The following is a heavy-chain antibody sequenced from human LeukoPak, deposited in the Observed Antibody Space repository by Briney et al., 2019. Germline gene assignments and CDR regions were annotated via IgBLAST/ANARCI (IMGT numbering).Heavy chain of an antibody. CDR1: GYTFTSYG. D-gene: IGHD6-13*01. CDR3: ARDQSEYSSSWYGY. Sequence: ASVKVSCKASGYTFTSYGISWVRQAPGQGLEWMGWISAYNGNTNYAQKLQGRVTMTTDTSTSTAYMELRSLRSDDTAVYYCARDQSEYSSSWYGYWGQGTLVTVSS. V-gene: IGHV1-18*01. CDR2: ISAYNGNT. J-gene: IGHJ4*02.